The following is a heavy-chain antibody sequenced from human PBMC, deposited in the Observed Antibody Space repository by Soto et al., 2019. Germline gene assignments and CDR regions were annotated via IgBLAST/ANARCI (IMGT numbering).Heavy chain of an antibody. CDR2: ISASGGST. CDR3: ARVGSVVPSSISEHGMDV. CDR1: KFTFSSNA. V-gene: IGHV3-23*01. D-gene: IGHD2-2*01. Sequence: EVQLLESGGGLVQPGGSLRLSCAASKFTFSSNAMSWVRQAPGRGLEWVSAISASGGSTYYADSVKGRFTISRDNFKNTLYLQMRSLRAEDTAVYYCARVGSVVPSSISEHGMDVWGQGTTVTVS. J-gene: IGHJ6*02.